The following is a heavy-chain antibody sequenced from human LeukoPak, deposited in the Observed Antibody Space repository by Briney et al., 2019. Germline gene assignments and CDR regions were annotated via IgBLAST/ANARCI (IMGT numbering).Heavy chain of an antibody. V-gene: IGHV3-23*01. CDR3: VKEGGIVGDEY. CDR1: GFTFNRYS. D-gene: IGHD1-26*01. CDR2: ISNSGTRT. Sequence: GGSLRLSCAASGFTFNRYSMSWVRQAPGKGLEWVSAISNSGTRTYYADSVKGRFTISRDNSKNTLYLQMNSLRAEDTAIYYCVKEGGIVGDEYRGQGALVTVSS. J-gene: IGHJ4*02.